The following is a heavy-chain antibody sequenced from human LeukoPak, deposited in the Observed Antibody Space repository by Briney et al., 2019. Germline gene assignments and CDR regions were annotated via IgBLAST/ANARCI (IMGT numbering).Heavy chain of an antibody. CDR1: GGSISSDY. V-gene: IGHV4-4*07. CDR3: ARDSGYGSSCIDY. J-gene: IGHJ4*02. D-gene: IGHD6-13*01. CDR2: VSTSGDT. Sequence: SETLSLTCIVSGGSISSDYWSWIRQPAGKGLEWIGRVSTSGDTNYNPSLKSRVTMSVDTSRNQFSLKLNSVTAADTAVYYCARDSGYGSSCIDYWGQGTLVTVSS.